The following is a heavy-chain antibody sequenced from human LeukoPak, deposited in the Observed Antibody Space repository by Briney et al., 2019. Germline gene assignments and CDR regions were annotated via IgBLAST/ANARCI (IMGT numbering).Heavy chain of an antibody. V-gene: IGHV1-8*01. CDR2: MNPKRGNT. CDR1: RYTFTNYD. CDR3: AREQDIVVVVAALRQREMGGFDP. J-gene: IGHJ5*02. Sequence: GASVKVSCKASRYTFTNYDINGVRQATGQGPEWMGWMNPKRGNTGYAQKFQGRVTMTRNTSISKDYIELSRLRSDAAAVYYCAREQDIVVVVAALRQREMGGFDPWGQGTLVTVSS. D-gene: IGHD2-15*01.